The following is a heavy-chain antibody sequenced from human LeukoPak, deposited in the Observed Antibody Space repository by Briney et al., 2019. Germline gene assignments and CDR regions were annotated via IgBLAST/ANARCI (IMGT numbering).Heavy chain of an antibody. CDR2: INGGADST. CDR1: AFTFSSYA. V-gene: IGHV3-23*01. D-gene: IGHD3-10*01. CDR3: AKWGAQSGNYRVVDC. J-gene: IGHJ4*02. Sequence: PGGPLRLSCAASAFTFSSYAMSWVRQAPGKGLEWVSAINGGADSTYYADSVKGRFTISRDNSKNTLFLQMNSLRVEDTAVYYCAKWGAQSGNYRVVDCWGRGTLVTVSS.